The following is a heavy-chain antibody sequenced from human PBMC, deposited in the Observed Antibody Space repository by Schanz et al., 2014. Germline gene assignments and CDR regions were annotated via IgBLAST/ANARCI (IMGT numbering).Heavy chain of an antibody. Sequence: QVQLVQSGAEVMKPGASVKVSCKASGYTITSYDINWVRQATGQGLEWMGWMNSKTGNTGYAQRFQGRVTMTRNTSITTAYLELRSLTSDDTAVYYCARDVPINDYWGQGTPVTVSS. CDR1: GYTITSYD. D-gene: IGHD2-2*01. CDR2: MNSKTGNT. J-gene: IGHJ4*02. V-gene: IGHV1-8*01. CDR3: ARDVPINDY.